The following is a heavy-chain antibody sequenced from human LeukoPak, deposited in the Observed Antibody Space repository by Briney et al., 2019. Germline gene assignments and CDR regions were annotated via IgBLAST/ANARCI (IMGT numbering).Heavy chain of an antibody. Sequence: SETLSLTCTVSGGSISSYFWTWIRQPAGKGLEWIGRIYSNGITNYNPSFKSRVTMSMDTSKKEFSLKLSSVTAADTAIYYCASSSNFYYYYMDVWGKGTTVTVSS. CDR3: ASSSNFYYYYMDV. J-gene: IGHJ6*03. V-gene: IGHV4-4*07. CDR2: IYSNGIT. CDR1: GGSISSYF.